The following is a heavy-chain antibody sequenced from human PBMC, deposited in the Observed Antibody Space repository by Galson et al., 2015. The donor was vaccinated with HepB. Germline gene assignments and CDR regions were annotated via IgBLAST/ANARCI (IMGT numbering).Heavy chain of an antibody. Sequence: SVKVSCKASGYSFTTYGISWVRQAPGHGFEWMGSISVSNVDTNYAQTFKGRVTITTDTSTSTAYLELRSLRFDDTAVYYCAKDQPSSSGIRYNYNGWDVWGQGTTVTVSS. CDR3: AKDQPSSSGIRYNYNGWDV. D-gene: IGHD6-6*01. CDR1: GYSFTTYG. CDR2: ISVSNVDT. J-gene: IGHJ6*02. V-gene: IGHV1-18*01.